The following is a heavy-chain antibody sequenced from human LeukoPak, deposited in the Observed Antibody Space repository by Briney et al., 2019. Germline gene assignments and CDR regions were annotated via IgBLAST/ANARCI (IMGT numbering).Heavy chain of an antibody. CDR3: ARDGEWWTPSHDAFDI. CDR2: INHSGST. J-gene: IGHJ3*02. CDR1: GGSFSGYY. Sequence: SETLSLTCAVYGGSFSGYYWSWIRQPPGKGLEWIGEINHSGSTNYNPSLKSRVTISVDTSKNQFSLKLSSVTAADTAVYYCARDGEWWTPSHDAFDIWGQGTMVTVSS. V-gene: IGHV4-34*01. D-gene: IGHD2-8*01.